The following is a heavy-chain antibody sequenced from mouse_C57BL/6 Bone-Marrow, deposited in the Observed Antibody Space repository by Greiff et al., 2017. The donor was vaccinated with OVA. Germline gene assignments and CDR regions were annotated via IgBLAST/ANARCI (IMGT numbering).Heavy chain of an antibody. D-gene: IGHD2-4*01. CDR3: TRLNYDYDEGAMDY. V-gene: IGHV1-5*01. CDR1: GYTFTSYW. CDR2: IYPGNSDT. Sequence: VQLKQSGTVLARPGASVKMSCKTSGYTFTSYWMLWVKQRPGQGLEWIGAIYPGNSDTSYNQKFKGKAKLTAVTSASTAYMELSSLTNEDSAVYYCTRLNYDYDEGAMDYWGQGTSVTVSS. J-gene: IGHJ4*01.